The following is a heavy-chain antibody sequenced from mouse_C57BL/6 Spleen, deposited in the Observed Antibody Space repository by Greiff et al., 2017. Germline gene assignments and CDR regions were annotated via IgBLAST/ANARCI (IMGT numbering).Heavy chain of an antibody. V-gene: IGHV5-17*01. Sequence: DVHLVESGGGLVKPGGSLKLSCAASGFTFSDYGMHWVRQAPEKGLEWVAYISSGSSTIYYADTVKGRFTISRDNAKNTLFLQMTSLRSEDTAMYYCARRGYYGSSSYYYAMDYWGQGTSVTVSS. CDR2: ISSGSSTI. CDR3: ARRGYYGSSSYYYAMDY. CDR1: GFTFSDYG. J-gene: IGHJ4*01. D-gene: IGHD1-1*01.